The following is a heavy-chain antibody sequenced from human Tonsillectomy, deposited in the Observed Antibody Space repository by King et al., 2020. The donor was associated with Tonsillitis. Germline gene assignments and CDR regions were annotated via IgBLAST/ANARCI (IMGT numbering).Heavy chain of an antibody. Sequence: VQLQESGPGLVKPSETLSLTCTVSGGSISSYYWSWIRQPPGKGLEWIGYIYYSGSTNYNPSLKSRVTISVHTSKNQFSLKLSSVTAADTAVYYCARGYSNYVLDYWGQGTLVTVSS. CDR1: GGSISSYY. D-gene: IGHD4-11*01. V-gene: IGHV4-59*08. J-gene: IGHJ4*02. CDR2: IYYSGST. CDR3: ARGYSNYVLDY.